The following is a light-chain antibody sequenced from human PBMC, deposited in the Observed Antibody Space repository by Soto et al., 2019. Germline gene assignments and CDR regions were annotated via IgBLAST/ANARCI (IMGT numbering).Light chain of an antibody. V-gene: IGLV2-14*03. J-gene: IGLJ2*01. CDR2: DVT. Sequence: QAVVTQPASVSGSPGQSITISCTGTSSDVGGFDFVSWYQQHPGKAPKLIIYDVTNRPSGVSDRFSASKSANTASLTISGLQAEDEAHYHCSSYSGSNTLLVFGGGTKVTVL. CDR3: SSYSGSNTLLV. CDR1: SSDVGGFDF.